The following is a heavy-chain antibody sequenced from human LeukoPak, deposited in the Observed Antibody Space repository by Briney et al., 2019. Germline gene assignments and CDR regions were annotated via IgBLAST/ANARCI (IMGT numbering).Heavy chain of an antibody. CDR1: GYTFSRYG. CDR3: ARDLYGDYFDY. CDR2: LNAGNENT. Sequence: ASVKVSCKASGYTFSRYGMHWVRQAPGQSLEWMGWLNAGNENTKYSQKFQGRVSITRDTSASTAYMELSCLTSEDTAVYYCARDLYGDYFDYWGQGTLVTVSS. J-gene: IGHJ4*02. D-gene: IGHD3-16*01. V-gene: IGHV1-3*01.